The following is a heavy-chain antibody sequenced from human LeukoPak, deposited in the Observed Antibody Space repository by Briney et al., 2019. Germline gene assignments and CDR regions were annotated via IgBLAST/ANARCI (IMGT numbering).Heavy chain of an antibody. V-gene: IGHV1-69*13. CDR3: ARLRAPYSGYDLGYYYYGMDV. CDR1: GGTFSSYA. D-gene: IGHD5-12*01. CDR2: IIPIFGTA. J-gene: IGHJ6*02. Sequence: GAPVKVSCKASGGTFSSYAISWVRQAPGQGLEWMGGIIPIFGTANYAQKFQGRVTITADESTSTAYMELSSLRSEDTAVYYCARLRAPYSGYDLGYYYYGMDVWGQGTTVTVSS.